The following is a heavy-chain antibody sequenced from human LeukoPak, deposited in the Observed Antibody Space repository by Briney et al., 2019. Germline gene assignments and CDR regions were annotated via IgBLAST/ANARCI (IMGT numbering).Heavy chain of an antibody. J-gene: IGHJ4*02. D-gene: IGHD4-17*01. V-gene: IGHV1-18*01. CDR2: ISAYNGNT. CDR3: ARDPYLRFLDY. CDR1: GYTFTSYG. Sequence: ASVTVSCTASGYTFTSYGISWVRQAPGQGVEWMGWISAYNGNTNYAQKLQGRVTMTTDTSTSTAYMELRSLRSDDTAVYYCARDPYLRFLDYWGQGTLVTVSS.